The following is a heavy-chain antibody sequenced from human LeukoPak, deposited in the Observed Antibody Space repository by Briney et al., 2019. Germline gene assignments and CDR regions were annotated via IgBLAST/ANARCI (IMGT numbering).Heavy chain of an antibody. Sequence: SVKVSCKASGYTFTGYYMHWVRQAPGQGLEWMGGIIPIFGTANYAQKFQGRVTITADESTSTAYMELSSLRSEDTAVYYCARRRLGGYYFDYWGQGTLVTVSS. CDR1: GYTFTGYY. V-gene: IGHV1-69*13. D-gene: IGHD3-16*01. CDR2: IIPIFGTA. J-gene: IGHJ4*02. CDR3: ARRRLGGYYFDY.